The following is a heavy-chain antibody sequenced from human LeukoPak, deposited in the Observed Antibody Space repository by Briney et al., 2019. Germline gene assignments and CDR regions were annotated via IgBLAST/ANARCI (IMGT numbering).Heavy chain of an antibody. CDR2: IYRGGST. J-gene: IGHJ4*02. V-gene: IGHV3-66*01. D-gene: IGHD3-22*01. Sequence: GGSLRLSCAASGFTVSSNYMRWVRQAPGKGLEWVSVIYRGGSTYYADSVKGRFTISTDNSKNTVDLQMNSLRAEDTAVYYCARGHDYDSSVAYWGQGTLVTVSS. CDR3: ARGHDYDSSVAY. CDR1: GFTVSSNY.